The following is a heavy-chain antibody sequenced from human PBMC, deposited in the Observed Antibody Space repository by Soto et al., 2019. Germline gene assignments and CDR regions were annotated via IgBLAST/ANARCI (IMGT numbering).Heavy chain of an antibody. D-gene: IGHD2-2*01. Sequence: QVQLVQSGAEVKKPGSSVKVSCKASGGTFSTYSIIWVRQAPGQGLEWMGRIIPIFDKANYAQKFQGRVTITADKSTSTAYMELSSLRSEDTAMYYCAREVPAAMDLGYYYMDVWGQGTTVTVSS. CDR1: GGTFSTYS. CDR2: IIPIFDKA. CDR3: AREVPAAMDLGYYYMDV. J-gene: IGHJ6*03. V-gene: IGHV1-69*08.